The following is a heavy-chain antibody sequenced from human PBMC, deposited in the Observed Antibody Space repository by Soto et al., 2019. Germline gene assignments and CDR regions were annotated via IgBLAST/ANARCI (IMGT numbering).Heavy chain of an antibody. Sequence: EVQLVETGGGLMQPGGSLRLSCAASGFIVSHKFMSWVRQAPGKGLQWISLINSGGTTYYADSVKGRFTISRDNSENTLYLHMNNLRAEDTAVYDCAGGDYSSSCYDYWGQGTLVTVSS. CDR1: GFIVSHKF. CDR3: AGGDYSSSCYDY. V-gene: IGHV3-53*02. J-gene: IGHJ4*02. D-gene: IGHD6-13*01. CDR2: INSGGTT.